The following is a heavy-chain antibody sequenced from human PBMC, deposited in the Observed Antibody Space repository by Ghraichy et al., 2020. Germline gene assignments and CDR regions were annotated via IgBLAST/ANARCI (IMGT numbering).Heavy chain of an antibody. CDR3: VAGDWYSESQRPSSFDY. V-gene: IGHV1-24*01. CDR1: GYTLTELS. J-gene: IGHJ4*02. Sequence: ASVKVSCKVSGYTLTELSMHWVRQAPGEGLEWMGGFDPKYGETIYAQKFQGRVTMTEDTSTDTGYMEVSSLRSEDTAVYYCVAGDWYSESQRPSSFDYWGQGSLVTVSS. D-gene: IGHD1-26*01. CDR2: FDPKYGET.